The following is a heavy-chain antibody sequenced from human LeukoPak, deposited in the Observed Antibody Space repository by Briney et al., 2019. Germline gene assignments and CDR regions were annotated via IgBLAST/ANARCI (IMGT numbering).Heavy chain of an antibody. CDR2: IYSTGNT. CDR3: ARDSYSYGYGGFDY. CDR1: GGSISSDDRY. V-gene: IGHV4-30-4*01. D-gene: IGHD5-18*01. J-gene: IGHJ4*02. Sequence: SQTLSLTCTVSGGSISSDDRYWSWIRQSPGKGLEWIGYIYSTGNTYYNPSLKSRVIISVDTSKNQSSLELNSVTAADTAVYYCARDSYSYGYGGFDYWGQGILVTVSS.